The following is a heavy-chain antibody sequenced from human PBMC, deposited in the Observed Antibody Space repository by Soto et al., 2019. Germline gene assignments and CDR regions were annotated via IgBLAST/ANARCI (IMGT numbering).Heavy chain of an antibody. D-gene: IGHD4-4*01. Sequence: SVXXXXXASGYTFTSYAMHWVRQAPGQRLEWMGWINAGNGNTKYSQKFQGRVTITRDTSASTAYMELSSLRSEDTAVYYCARGTDYSNTDYWGQGTLVTVSS. V-gene: IGHV1-3*01. J-gene: IGHJ4*02. CDR1: GYTFTSYA. CDR2: INAGNGNT. CDR3: ARGTDYSNTDY.